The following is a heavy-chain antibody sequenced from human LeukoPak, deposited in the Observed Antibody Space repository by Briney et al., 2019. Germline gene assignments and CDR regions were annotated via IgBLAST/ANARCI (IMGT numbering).Heavy chain of an antibody. Sequence: QPGRSLRLSCAASGFTFSSYAMHWVRQAPGKGLEWVAVISYDGSNKYYADSVKGRFTISRDNAKNSLYLQMNSLRAEDTALYYCAKDAVGATGENWFDPWGQGTLVTVSS. CDR2: ISYDGSNK. CDR3: AKDAVGATGENWFDP. CDR1: GFTFSSYA. J-gene: IGHJ5*02. V-gene: IGHV3-30-3*01. D-gene: IGHD1-26*01.